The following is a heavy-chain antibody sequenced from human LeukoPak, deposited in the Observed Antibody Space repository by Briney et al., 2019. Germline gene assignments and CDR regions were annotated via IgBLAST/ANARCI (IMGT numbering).Heavy chain of an antibody. CDR3: ATTKEGIAVAGYFDY. Sequence: PGGSLRLSCAASGFTFSSYAMSWVRQAPGKGLEWVSAISGSGGSTYYADSVKGRFTISRDNSKNTLYLQMNSLRAEDTAVYYCATTKEGIAVAGYFDYWGQGTLVTVSS. D-gene: IGHD6-19*01. CDR2: ISGSGGST. CDR1: GFTFSSYA. J-gene: IGHJ4*02. V-gene: IGHV3-23*01.